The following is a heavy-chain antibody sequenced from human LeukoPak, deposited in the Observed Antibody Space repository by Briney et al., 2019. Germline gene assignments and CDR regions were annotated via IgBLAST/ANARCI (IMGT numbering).Heavy chain of an antibody. J-gene: IGHJ3*02. Sequence: PSETLSLTCAVYGGSFSGYYWSWIRQPPGKGLEWIGEINHSGNTNYSPSLKSRATISVDTSKNQFSLKLNSVTAADTAVYFCAREDCGGGDCYTFDIWGRGTMVTVS. D-gene: IGHD2-21*02. CDR1: GGSFSGYY. CDR3: AREDCGGGDCYTFDI. V-gene: IGHV4-34*01. CDR2: INHSGNT.